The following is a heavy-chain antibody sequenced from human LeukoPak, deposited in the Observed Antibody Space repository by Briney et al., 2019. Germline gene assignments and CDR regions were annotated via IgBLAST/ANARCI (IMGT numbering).Heavy chain of an antibody. CDR3: ARGPSWGSLDI. Sequence: PGGSLRLSCAASGFTFSNSWMSWVRQAPGKGLDWVAIINQDASEKYYVDSVKGRFTISRDNAENLLYVQMNSLRADDTAVYYCARGPSWGSLDIWGHGTLVTVS. V-gene: IGHV3-7*01. CDR2: INQDASEK. J-gene: IGHJ3*02. CDR1: GFTFSNSW. D-gene: IGHD3-16*01.